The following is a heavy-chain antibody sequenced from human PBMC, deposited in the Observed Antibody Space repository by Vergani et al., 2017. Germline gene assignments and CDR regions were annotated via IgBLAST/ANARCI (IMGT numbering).Heavy chain of an antibody. CDR1: GFTFSSYW. J-gene: IGHJ6*03. Sequence: EVQLVESGGGLVQPGGSLRLSCAASGFTFSSYWMSWVRQAPGKGREWVANIKQDGSEKYYVDSVKGRFTISRDNAKNSLYLQMNSLRAEDTAVYYCARDQINYYGSGSYYYMDVWGKGTTVTVSS. D-gene: IGHD3-10*01. CDR3: ARDQINYYGSGSYYYMDV. V-gene: IGHV3-7*01. CDR2: IKQDGSEK.